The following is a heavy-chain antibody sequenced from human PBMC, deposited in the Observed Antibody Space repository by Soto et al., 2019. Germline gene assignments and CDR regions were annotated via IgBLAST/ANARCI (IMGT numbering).Heavy chain of an antibody. CDR2: INPSGGST. V-gene: IGHV1-46*01. Sequence: GASVKVSCKASGYTFTSYYMHWVRQAPGQGLEWMGIINPSGGSTSYAQKFQGRVTMTRDTSTSTVYMELSSLRSEDTAVYYCAKDQLELDLAIYYYYYGMDVGGQGTSVPVSS. CDR1: GYTFTSYY. J-gene: IGHJ6*02. D-gene: IGHD1-7*01. CDR3: AKDQLELDLAIYYYYYGMDV.